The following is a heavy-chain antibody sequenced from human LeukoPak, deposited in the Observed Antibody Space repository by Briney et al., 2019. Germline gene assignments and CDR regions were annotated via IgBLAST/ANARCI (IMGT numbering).Heavy chain of an antibody. CDR1: GGSFSGYY. CDR3: ARGGGYYDSSGYYGSFYAFDI. J-gene: IGHJ3*02. Sequence: SETLSLTCAVYGGSFSGYYWSWIRQPPGKGLEWSGEIKHSGSTNYNPSLKSRVTISVDTSKSQFSLKLSSVTAADTAVYYCARGGGYYDSSGYYGSFYAFDIWGQGTMVTVSS. CDR2: IKHSGST. V-gene: IGHV4-34*01. D-gene: IGHD3-22*01.